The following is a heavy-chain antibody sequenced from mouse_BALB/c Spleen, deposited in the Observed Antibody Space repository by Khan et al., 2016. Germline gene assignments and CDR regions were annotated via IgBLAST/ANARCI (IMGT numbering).Heavy chain of an antibody. V-gene: IGHV2-6-7*01. CDR1: GFSLTGYG. CDR2: IWGDGST. J-gene: IGHJ3*01. D-gene: IGHD2-4*01. Sequence: QMQLEESGPGLVAPSQSLSITCTVSGFSLTGYGVNWVRQPPGKGLEWLGMIWGDGSTDYNSALKSRLSISKDNSKSQVFLKMNSLQTDDTARYXCARVLYYDPGVVAYGGQGTLVTVSA. CDR3: ARVLYYDPGVVAY.